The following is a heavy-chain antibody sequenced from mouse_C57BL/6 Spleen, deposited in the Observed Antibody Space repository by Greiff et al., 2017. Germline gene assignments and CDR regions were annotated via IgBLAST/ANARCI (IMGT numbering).Heavy chain of an antibody. V-gene: IGHV1-26*01. CDR2: INPNNGGT. CDR1: GYTFTDYY. J-gene: IGHJ2*01. CDR3: ARRGNWGFDY. Sequence: VQLQQSGPELVKPGASVKISCKASGYTFTDYYMNWVKQSHGKSLEWIGDINPNNGGTSYNQKFKGKATLTVDKSSSTAYMELRSLTSEDSAVYYCARRGNWGFDYWGQGTTLTVSS. D-gene: IGHD4-1*01.